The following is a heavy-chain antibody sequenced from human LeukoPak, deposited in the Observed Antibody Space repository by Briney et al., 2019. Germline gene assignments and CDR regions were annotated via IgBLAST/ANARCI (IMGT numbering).Heavy chain of an antibody. D-gene: IGHD3-22*01. CDR3: ARAQGRAYYDSSGYYYVDYYYYMDV. J-gene: IGHJ6*03. V-gene: IGHV4-34*01. Sequence: SETLSLTCAVYGGSFSGYYWSWIRQPPGKGLEWIGEINHSGSTNYNPSLKSRVTISVDTSKNQFSLKLSSVTAADTAVYYCARAQGRAYYDSSGYYYVDYYYYMDVWGKGTTVTVSS. CDR1: GGSFSGYY. CDR2: INHSGST.